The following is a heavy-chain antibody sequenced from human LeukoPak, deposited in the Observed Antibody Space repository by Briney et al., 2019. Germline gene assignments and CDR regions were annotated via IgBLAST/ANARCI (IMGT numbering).Heavy chain of an antibody. CDR2: ISAYNGNT. CDR1: GYTFTSYG. V-gene: IGHV1-18*01. Sequence: ASVKVSCKASGYTFTSYGISWVRQAPGQGLEGMGWISAYNGNTNYAQKLQGRVTMTTDTSTSTVYMELRSLRSDNTAVYCCTKDPYYDILTGYCPLDDWGKGTLVTVSS. J-gene: IGHJ4*01. CDR3: TKDPYYDILTGYCPLDD. D-gene: IGHD3-9*01.